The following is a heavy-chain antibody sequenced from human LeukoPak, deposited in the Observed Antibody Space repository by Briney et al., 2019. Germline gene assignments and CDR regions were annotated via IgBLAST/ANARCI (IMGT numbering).Heavy chain of an antibody. D-gene: IGHD3-3*01. J-gene: IGHJ2*01. Sequence: SQTLSLTCTVSGDSISSGGYYWSWLRQHPGKGLGWIGYNAYYNPALKSRVTISVDTSKNQFSLSLSSVTAADTAVYYCARASLTPSGYVWHFDLWGRGTLVTVSS. V-gene: IGHV4-31*03. CDR3: ARASLTPSGYVWHFDL. CDR1: GDSISSGGYY.